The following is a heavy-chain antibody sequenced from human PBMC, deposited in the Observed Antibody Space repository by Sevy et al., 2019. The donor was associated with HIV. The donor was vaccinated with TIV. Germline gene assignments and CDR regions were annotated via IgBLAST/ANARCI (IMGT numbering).Heavy chain of an antibody. J-gene: IGHJ3*02. D-gene: IGHD3-22*01. Sequence: GGSLRLSCAASGFTFSSYWMHWVRQAPGKGLVWVSRINSDGSSTSYADSVKGRFTISRDNAKNTLYLQMNSLRPEDTAVYYWARDPPLDYYDSSGPTMGAFDIWGQGTMVTVSS. CDR3: ARDPPLDYYDSSGPTMGAFDI. CDR1: GFTFSSYW. V-gene: IGHV3-74*01. CDR2: INSDGSST.